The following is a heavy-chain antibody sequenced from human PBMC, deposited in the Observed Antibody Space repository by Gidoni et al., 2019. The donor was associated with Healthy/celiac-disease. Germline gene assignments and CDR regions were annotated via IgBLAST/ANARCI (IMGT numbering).Heavy chain of an antibody. CDR1: GYSFTSYW. Sequence: EVELVQSGAEVKKPGDSLKISCKGSGYSFTSYWIAWVRQMPGKGLEGMGIIYPRDSDTRYSPSFKGQVTISVDKSVDTAYLQWSSLKASDTAIYYCAKSTMTTLGYYGMDVWGQGTTVSVSS. CDR3: AKSTMTTLGYYGMDV. V-gene: IGHV5-51*01. D-gene: IGHD4-17*01. CDR2: IYPRDSDT. J-gene: IGHJ6*02.